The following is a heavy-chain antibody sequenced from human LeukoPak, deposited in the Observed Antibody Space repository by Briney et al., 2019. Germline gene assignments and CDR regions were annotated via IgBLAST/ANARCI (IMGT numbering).Heavy chain of an antibody. CDR2: INPNSGGT. CDR3: ARDGMGIAAAGIFDY. V-gene: IGHV1-2*02. D-gene: IGHD6-13*01. Sequence: ASVKVSCKASGYTFTGYYMHWVRQAPGQGLEWMGWINPNSGGTNYAQKFQGRVIMTRDTSISTAYMELSRLRSDDTAVYYCARDGMGIAAAGIFDYWGQGTLVTVSS. CDR1: GYTFTGYY. J-gene: IGHJ4*02.